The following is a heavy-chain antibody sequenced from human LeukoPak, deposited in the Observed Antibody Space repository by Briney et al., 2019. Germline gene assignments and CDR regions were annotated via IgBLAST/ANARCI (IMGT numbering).Heavy chain of an antibody. J-gene: IGHJ6*02. V-gene: IGHV3-48*03. D-gene: IGHD3-10*01. CDR3: ARQRGSGSPNYHYYGMDV. CDR2: ISSGGSTK. Sequence: GGSLRLSCAASGFNFSSYEMNWVRQAPGKGLEWVSYISSGGSTKYYADSVKGRFTFSRDNAKNSLYLQMNSLRAGDTAVYYCARQRGSGSPNYHYYGMDVWGQGTTVTVSS. CDR1: GFNFSSYE.